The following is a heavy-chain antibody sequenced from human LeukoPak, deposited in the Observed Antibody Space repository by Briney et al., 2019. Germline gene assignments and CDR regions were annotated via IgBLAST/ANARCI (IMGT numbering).Heavy chain of an antibody. V-gene: IGHV3-33*08. CDR3: ARDINYFDY. J-gene: IGHJ4*02. Sequence: PGGSLRLSCAASGVTFSSYAMSWVRQAPGKGLEWVAVIWYDGSNKYYADSVKGRFTISRDNSKNTLYLQMNSLRAEDTAVYYCARDINYFDYWGQGTLVTVSS. CDR2: IWYDGSNK. D-gene: IGHD3-10*01. CDR1: GVTFSSYA.